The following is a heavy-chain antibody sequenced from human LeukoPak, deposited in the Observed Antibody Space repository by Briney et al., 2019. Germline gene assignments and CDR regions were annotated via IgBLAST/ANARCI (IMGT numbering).Heavy chain of an antibody. CDR2: MSWNSGSI. V-gene: IGHV3-9*01. CDR1: GFTFDDYA. D-gene: IGHD2-15*01. CDR3: AKASLGYCSGGSCFFDY. Sequence: PGGSLRLSCAASGFTFDDYAMHWVRQAPGKGLVWVSGMSWNSGSIGYADSVKGRFTISRDNAKNSLYLQMNSLRAEDTALYYCAKASLGYCSGGSCFFDYWGQGTLVTVSS. J-gene: IGHJ4*02.